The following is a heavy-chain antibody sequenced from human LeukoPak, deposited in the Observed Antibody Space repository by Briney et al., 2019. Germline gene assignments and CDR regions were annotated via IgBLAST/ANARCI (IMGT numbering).Heavy chain of an antibody. D-gene: IGHD4-17*01. J-gene: IGHJ4*02. CDR2: ISSNGGST. CDR1: GFTFSSYA. Sequence: GGSLRLSCAASGFTFSSYAMHWVRQAPGKGLEYVSAISSNGGSTYYANSVKGRFTISRDNSKNTLYLQMGSLRAEDTAVYYCARGTVTTRFDYWGQGTLVTVSS. CDR3: ARGTVTTRFDY. V-gene: IGHV3-64*01.